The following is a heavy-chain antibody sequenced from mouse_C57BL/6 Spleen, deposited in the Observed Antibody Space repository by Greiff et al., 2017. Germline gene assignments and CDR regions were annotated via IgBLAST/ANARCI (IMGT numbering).Heavy chain of an antibody. D-gene: IGHD1-1*01. Sequence: VQLQQSGAELVKPGASVKLSCTASGFNIKDYYMHWVKQRTEQGLEWIGRIDPEDGETKYAPKFQGKATITADTASNTAYLQLSSLTSEDTAVYYCARAITTVPHYYAMDYWGQGTSVTVSS. CDR3: ARAITTVPHYYAMDY. V-gene: IGHV14-2*01. CDR2: IDPEDGET. J-gene: IGHJ4*01. CDR1: GFNIKDYY.